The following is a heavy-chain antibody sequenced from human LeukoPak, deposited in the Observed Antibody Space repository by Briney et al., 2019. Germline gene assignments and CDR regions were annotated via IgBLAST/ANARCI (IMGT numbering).Heavy chain of an antibody. CDR2: INPNSGGT. J-gene: IGHJ4*02. D-gene: IGHD3-10*01. CDR3: ARAAVELLWFGETLGY. V-gene: IGHV1-2*06. CDR1: GYTFTGYY. Sequence: ASVKVSCXASGYTFTGYYMHWVRQAPGQGLEWMGRINPNSGGTNYAQKFQGRVTMTRDTSISTAYMELSRLRSDDTAVYYCARAAVELLWFGETLGYWGQGTLVTVSS.